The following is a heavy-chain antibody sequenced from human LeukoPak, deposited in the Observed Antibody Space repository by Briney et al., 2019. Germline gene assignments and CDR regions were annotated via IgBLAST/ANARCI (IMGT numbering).Heavy chain of an antibody. CDR1: GGTFSSYA. V-gene: IGHV1-69*13. CDR3: ARSRYYYDSSGYYYKYDY. Sequence: SVSVSCTASGGTFSSYAISWVRQAPGQGLEWMGGIIPIFGTANYAQKFQGRVTITADESTSTAYMELSSLRSEDTAVYYCARSRYYYDSSGYYYKYDYWGQGTLVTVSS. J-gene: IGHJ4*02. CDR2: IIPIFGTA. D-gene: IGHD3-22*01.